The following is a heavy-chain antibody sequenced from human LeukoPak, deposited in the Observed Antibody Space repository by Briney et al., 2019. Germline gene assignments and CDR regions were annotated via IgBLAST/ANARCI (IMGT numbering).Heavy chain of an antibody. J-gene: IGHJ6*03. D-gene: IGHD3-22*01. CDR2: IYYSGST. CDR1: GGSVSSGSYY. Sequence: SETLSLTCTVSGGSVSSGSYYWSWIRQPPGKGLEWIGNIYYSGSTNYNPSLKSRVTISVDTSKNQFSLKLSSVTAADTAVYYCTRGSIAYYYMDVWGKGTTVTISS. V-gene: IGHV4-61*01. CDR3: TRGSIAYYYMDV.